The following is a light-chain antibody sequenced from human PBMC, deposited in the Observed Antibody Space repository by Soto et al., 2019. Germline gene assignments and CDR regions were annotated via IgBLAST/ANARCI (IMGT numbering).Light chain of an antibody. CDR3: QQFNTWPPL. J-gene: IGKJ3*01. CDR1: QSVSSN. Sequence: EIVMTQSPATLSVSPGERATLSCRASQSVSSNLAWYQQKPGQAPRLLIYAASTRATGIPARVRGSGSGTEFTLSISSLQSEDFAVYYCQQFNTWPPLFGPGTKVDIK. V-gene: IGKV3-15*01. CDR2: AAS.